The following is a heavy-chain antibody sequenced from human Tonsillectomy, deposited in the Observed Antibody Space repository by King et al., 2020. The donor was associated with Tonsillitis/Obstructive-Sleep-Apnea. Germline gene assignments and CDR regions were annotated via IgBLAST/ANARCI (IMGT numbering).Heavy chain of an antibody. Sequence: VQLVESGGGVVQPGRSLRLSCAASGFTFSSYGMHWVRQAPGKGLEWVAVISYDGSNKHYADSVKGRFTISRDNSKNTLYLEMNSLRAEDTAVYYCAKDYSWGIAVAGTLYYWGQGTLVTVSS. D-gene: IGHD6-19*01. J-gene: IGHJ4*02. CDR2: ISYDGSNK. V-gene: IGHV3-30*18. CDR1: GFTFSSYG. CDR3: AKDYSWGIAVAGTLYY.